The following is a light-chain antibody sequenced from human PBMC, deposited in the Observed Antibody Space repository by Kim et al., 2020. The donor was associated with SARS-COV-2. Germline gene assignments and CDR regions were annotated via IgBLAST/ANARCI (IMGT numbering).Light chain of an antibody. Sequence: EIVLTQSPGTLSVSPGERVTLYCRASQSVSSNQLAWYQQKPGQAPRLLIYGASSRATDIPDRFSGSGSGTDFALTISRLEPEDFAVYYCQQYGNSPPNTFGGGTKVDIK. J-gene: IGKJ4*01. CDR2: GAS. V-gene: IGKV3-20*01. CDR3: QQYGNSPPNT. CDR1: QSVSSNQ.